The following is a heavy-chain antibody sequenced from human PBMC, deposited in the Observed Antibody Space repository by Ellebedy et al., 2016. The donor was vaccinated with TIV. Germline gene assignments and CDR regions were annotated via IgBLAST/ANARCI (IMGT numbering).Heavy chain of an antibody. D-gene: IGHD4-23*01. J-gene: IGHJ5*02. CDR3: ARDYGGGWFDP. CDR2: IKENGGDK. V-gene: IGHV3-7*03. CDR1: GFTFSNYW. Sequence: GESLKISCAASGFTFSNYWMTWVRQAPGKGLEWVANIKENGGDKYYVDSVKGRFTISRDNAKNSLYLQMNSLRAEDTAVYYCARDYGGGWFDPWGQGTLVTVSS.